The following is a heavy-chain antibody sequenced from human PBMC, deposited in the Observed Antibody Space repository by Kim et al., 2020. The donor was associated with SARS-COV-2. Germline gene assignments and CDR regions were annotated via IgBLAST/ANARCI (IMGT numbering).Heavy chain of an antibody. J-gene: IGHJ3*02. CDR3: ARGMDYYDSSGYGAFDI. CDR1: GYTFTSYY. Sequence: ASVKVSCKASGYTFTSYYMHWVRQAPGQGLEWMGIINPSGGSTSYAQKFQGRVTMTRDTSTSTVYMELSSLRSEDTAVYYCARGMDYYDSSGYGAFDIWGQGTMVTVSS. CDR2: INPSGGST. D-gene: IGHD3-22*01. V-gene: IGHV1-46*01.